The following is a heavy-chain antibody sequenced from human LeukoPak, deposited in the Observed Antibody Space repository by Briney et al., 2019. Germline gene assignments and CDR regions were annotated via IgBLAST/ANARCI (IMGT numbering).Heavy chain of an antibody. CDR2: IIPILGIA. Sequence: SVKVSCKASGGTFSSYTISWVRQAPGQGLEWKGRIIPILGIANYAQKFQGRVTITADKSTSTAYMELSSLRSEDTAVYYCVTDPTVTTSKRAGWFDPWGQGTLVTVSS. J-gene: IGHJ5*02. V-gene: IGHV1-69*02. CDR1: GGTFSSYT. CDR3: VTDPTVTTSKRAGWFDP. D-gene: IGHD4-11*01.